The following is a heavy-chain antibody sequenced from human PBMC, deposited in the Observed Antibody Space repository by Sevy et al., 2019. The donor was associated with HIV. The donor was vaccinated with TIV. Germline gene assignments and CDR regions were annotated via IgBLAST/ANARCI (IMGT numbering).Heavy chain of an antibody. Sequence: GGSLRLSCAASGFTFSSYAMSWVRQAPGKGLEWVSAISGSGGSTYYADSVKGRFTLSRDNSKNTLYLQMNSLRAEDTAVYYCAKAMIVSPDFDYWGQGTLVTVSS. CDR1: GFTFSSYA. CDR3: AKAMIVSPDFDY. CDR2: ISGSGGST. V-gene: IGHV3-23*01. J-gene: IGHJ4*02. D-gene: IGHD3-16*02.